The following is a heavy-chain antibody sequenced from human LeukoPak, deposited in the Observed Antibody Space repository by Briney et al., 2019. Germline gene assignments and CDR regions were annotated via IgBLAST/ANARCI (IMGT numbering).Heavy chain of an antibody. CDR1: GFTFSSHW. CDR3: AGERDSGSYRDDY. D-gene: IGHD1-26*01. J-gene: IGHJ4*02. CDR2: INSDGSST. V-gene: IGHV3-74*01. Sequence: GGSLRLSCAASGFTFSSHWMHWVRQVPGKGLVWVSRINSDGSSTTYADSVKGRFTISRDNANNTLYLQMDSLRAEDTAVYYCAGERDSGSYRDDYWGQGTLVTVFS.